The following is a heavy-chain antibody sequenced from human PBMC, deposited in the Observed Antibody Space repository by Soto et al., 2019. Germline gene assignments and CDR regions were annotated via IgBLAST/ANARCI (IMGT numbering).Heavy chain of an antibody. CDR2: IYYSGST. CDR3: ARDAGGPYDH. D-gene: IGHD2-15*01. Sequence: QVQVRESGPGLVKPAETLSLTCTVSGAPITINYWSWIRQAPGKGLEWIGYIYYSGSTTYNPSLKTRVTMSADTSKDQFSLKLNSVTAAATAVYYCARDAGGPYDHWGAGILVTVSS. CDR1: GAPITINY. V-gene: IGHV4-59*01. J-gene: IGHJ4*01.